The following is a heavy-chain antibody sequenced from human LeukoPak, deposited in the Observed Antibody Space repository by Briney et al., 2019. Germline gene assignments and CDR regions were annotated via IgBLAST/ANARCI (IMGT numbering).Heavy chain of an antibody. J-gene: IGHJ4*02. Sequence: GGSLRLSCAASGFIFSSYWMSWVRQAPGKGLEWVANIKQDGNERYYVDSVKGRFTISRDNSKNTLYLQMNSLRAEDTAVYYCARRLIREVGATTTDYWGQGTLVTVSS. CDR2: IKQDGNER. CDR1: GFIFSSYW. D-gene: IGHD1-26*01. CDR3: ARRLIREVGATTTDY. V-gene: IGHV3-7*01.